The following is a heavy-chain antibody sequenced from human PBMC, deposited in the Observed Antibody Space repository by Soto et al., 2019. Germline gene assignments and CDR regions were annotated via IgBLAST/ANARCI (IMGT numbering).Heavy chain of an antibody. CDR1: GYSFTSYW. J-gene: IGHJ1*01. V-gene: IGHV5-51*01. CDR2: IYPGDSDT. CDR3: ASPPLAAGHMFRPLEYFQH. Sequence: GESLKISCKGSGYSFTSYWIGWVRQMPGKGLEWMGIIYPGDSDTRYSPSFQGQVTISADKSISTAYLQWSSLKASDTAMYYCASPPLAAGHMFRPLEYFQHWGQGTLVTVSS. D-gene: IGHD6-13*01.